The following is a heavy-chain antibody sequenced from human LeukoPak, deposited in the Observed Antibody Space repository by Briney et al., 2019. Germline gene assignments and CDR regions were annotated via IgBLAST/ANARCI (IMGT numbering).Heavy chain of an antibody. CDR3: ARSGPVYCSSTSCYRIYYYYGMDV. D-gene: IGHD2-2*01. CDR2: IIPIFGTA. CDR1: GGTFSSYA. V-gene: IGHV1-69*13. Sequence: SVKVSCKASGGTFSSYAISWVRQALGQGLEWMGGIIPIFGTANYAQKFQGRVTITADESTSTAYMELSSLRSEDTAVYYCARSGPVYCSSTSCYRIYYYYGMDVWGQGTTVTVSS. J-gene: IGHJ6*02.